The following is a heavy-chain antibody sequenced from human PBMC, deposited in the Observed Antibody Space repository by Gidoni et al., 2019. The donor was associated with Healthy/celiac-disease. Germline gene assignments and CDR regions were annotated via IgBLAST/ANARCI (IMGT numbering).Heavy chain of an antibody. CDR3: ARIGWLLSPHYYDYGMDV. CDR2: MSSSGSTI. J-gene: IGHJ6*02. CDR1: GFTFSSYE. Sequence: EVQLVESGGGLVQPGGSLRLSCAASGFTFSSYEVNWVRQAPGKGLEWVSYMSSSGSTIYYADSVKGRFTISRDNAKNSLYLQMNSLRAEDTAVYYCARIGWLLSPHYYDYGMDVWGQGTTVTVSS. D-gene: IGHD3-9*01. V-gene: IGHV3-48*03.